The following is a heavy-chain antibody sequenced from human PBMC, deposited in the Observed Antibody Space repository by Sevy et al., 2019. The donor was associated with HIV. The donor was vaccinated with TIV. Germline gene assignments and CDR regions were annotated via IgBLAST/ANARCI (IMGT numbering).Heavy chain of an antibody. CDR3: ARGSASYDF. D-gene: IGHD3-10*01. Sequence: GESLKISCKVSGYNFTRYWIGWVRQMPGKGLQWLGIFHPGHSESRYSPSFQGQVTISADKSITTAYLQWSSLKASDTAMYSSARGSASYDFWGQGTVVTVSS. J-gene: IGHJ4*02. CDR2: FHPGHSES. V-gene: IGHV5-51*01. CDR1: GYNFTRYW.